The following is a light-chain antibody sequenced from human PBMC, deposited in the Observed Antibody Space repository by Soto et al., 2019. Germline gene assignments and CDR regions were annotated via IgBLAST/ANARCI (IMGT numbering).Light chain of an antibody. CDR1: QSVDRY. Sequence: EIVLTQSPATLSLSPGERATLSCRASQSVDRYLAWYQQKPGQAPRLLIFDASNRATGIPARFSGSGSGTDFTLTISRLESEDFAVYYCQQRDNGLSVGGGTKVEMK. J-gene: IGKJ4*01. V-gene: IGKV3-11*01. CDR3: QQRDNGLS. CDR2: DAS.